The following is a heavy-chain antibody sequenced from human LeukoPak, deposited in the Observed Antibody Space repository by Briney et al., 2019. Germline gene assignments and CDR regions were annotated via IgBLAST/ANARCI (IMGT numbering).Heavy chain of an antibody. V-gene: IGHV4-30-2*01. J-gene: IGHJ2*01. CDR2: IYHSGST. Sequence: SETLSLTCAVSGGSISSGGYSWSWIRQPPGKGLEWIGYIYHSGSTYYNPSLKSRVTISVDRSKNQFSLKLSSVTAADTAVYYCARGTGGIYDILSGYYRFWYFDLWGRGTLVTVSS. CDR1: GGSISSGGYS. CDR3: ARGTGGIYDILSGYYRFWYFDL. D-gene: IGHD3-9*01.